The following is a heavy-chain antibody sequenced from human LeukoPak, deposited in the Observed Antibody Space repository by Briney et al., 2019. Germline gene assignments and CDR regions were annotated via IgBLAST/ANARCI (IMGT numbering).Heavy chain of an antibody. CDR1: EFTFSSYA. CDR2: LSGSGGST. Sequence: GGSLRLSCAASEFTFSSYAMGWVRQAPGKGLEWVSGLSGSGGSTYYADSVKGRFTISRDNSKDTLFLLMSSLRAEDTAVYYCAKWAGDVTHANAWYGSLDHWGLGTPVTVSS. CDR3: AKWAGDVTHANAWYGSLDH. D-gene: IGHD6-13*01. V-gene: IGHV3-23*01. J-gene: IGHJ4*02.